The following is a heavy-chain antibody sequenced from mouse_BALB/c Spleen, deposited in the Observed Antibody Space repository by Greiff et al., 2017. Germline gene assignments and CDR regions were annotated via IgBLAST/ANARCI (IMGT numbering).Heavy chain of an antibody. CDR3: ARSFYDYDGFAY. Sequence: EVQLVESGPSLVKPSQTLSLTCSVTGDSITSCYWNWIRKFPGNKLEYMGYISYSGSTYYNPSLKSRISITRDTSKNQYYLQLNSVTTEDTATYYCARSFYDYDGFAYWGQGTLVTVSA. CDR1: GDSITSCY. CDR2: ISYSGST. J-gene: IGHJ3*01. V-gene: IGHV3-8*02. D-gene: IGHD2-4*01.